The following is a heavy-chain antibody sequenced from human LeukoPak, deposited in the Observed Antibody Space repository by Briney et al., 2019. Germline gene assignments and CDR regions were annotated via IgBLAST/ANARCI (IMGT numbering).Heavy chain of an antibody. CDR3: ARHENDQRAARPLACFDP. CDR2: IYYSGST. CDR1: GGSISGYY. Sequence: KPSETLSLTCTVSGGSISGYYWSWIRQPPGKGLEWIGYIYYSGSTKYNPSLQSRVTISADTSKNQFSLKLSSVTAADTAVYYCARHENDQRAARPLACFDPWGQGTLVTVSS. J-gene: IGHJ5*02. V-gene: IGHV4-59*08. D-gene: IGHD6-6*01.